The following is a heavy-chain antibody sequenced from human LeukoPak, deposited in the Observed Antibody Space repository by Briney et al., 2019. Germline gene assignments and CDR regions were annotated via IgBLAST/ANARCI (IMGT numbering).Heavy chain of an antibody. CDR2: INHSGST. CDR1: GGSFSGYY. J-gene: IGHJ4*02. V-gene: IGHV4-34*01. D-gene: IGHD6-13*01. CDR3: ARAGIAGSPSGY. Sequence: SETLSLTCAVYGGSFSGYYWSWIRQPPGKGLEWIGEINHSGSTNYNPSLTSRATMSIDTTKNQFSLKLRSVTAADTAVYFCARAGIAGSPSGYWGQGTLVTVSS.